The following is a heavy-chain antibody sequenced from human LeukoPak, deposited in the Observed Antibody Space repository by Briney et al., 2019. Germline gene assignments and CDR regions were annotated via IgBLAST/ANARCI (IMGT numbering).Heavy chain of an antibody. CDR3: AKGDPSYLSPIDY. V-gene: IGHV3-23*01. Sequence: GGSLRLSCTASGFTFSTYAMTWVRQAPGKGLEWVSVISHGGDSAWYADSVKGRFTISRDNSKSTLFLQMFSLRVEDTALYYCAKGDPSYLSPIDYWGQGTLVTVSS. D-gene: IGHD1-26*01. J-gene: IGHJ4*02. CDR1: GFTFSTYA. CDR2: ISHGGDSA.